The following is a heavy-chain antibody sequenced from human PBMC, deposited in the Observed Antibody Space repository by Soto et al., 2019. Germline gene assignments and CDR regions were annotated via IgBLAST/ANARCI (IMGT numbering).Heavy chain of an antibody. D-gene: IGHD1-1*01. CDR2: ISYDGSNK. Sequence: QVQLVESGGGVVQPGRSLRLSCAASGFTFSSYAMHWVRQAPGKGLEWVAVISYDGSNKYYADSVKGRFTISRDNSKNTLYLQMNSLRAEDTAVYYCASGDERRGTFDYWGQGTLVTVSS. CDR1: GFTFSSYA. CDR3: ASGDERRGTFDY. V-gene: IGHV3-30-3*01. J-gene: IGHJ4*02.